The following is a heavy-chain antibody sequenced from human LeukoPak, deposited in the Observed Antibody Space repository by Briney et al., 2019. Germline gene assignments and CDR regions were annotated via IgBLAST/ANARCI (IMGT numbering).Heavy chain of an antibody. D-gene: IGHD3-9*01. Sequence: GGSLRLSCAASGFTVSSNYMSWVRQAPGKGLEWVANIKQDGSGKYYVDSVKGRFTISRDNAKNSLYLQMNSLRAEDTAVYYCAREGLLRYFDPIDYWGQGTLVTVSS. CDR1: GFTVSSNY. CDR3: AREGLLRYFDPIDY. V-gene: IGHV3-7*01. CDR2: IKQDGSGK. J-gene: IGHJ4*02.